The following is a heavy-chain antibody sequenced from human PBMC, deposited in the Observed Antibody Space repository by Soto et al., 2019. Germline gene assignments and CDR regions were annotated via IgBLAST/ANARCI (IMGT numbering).Heavy chain of an antibody. CDR3: VTFDASSGYIAAPNWLDP. CDR1: GYTFNIYG. V-gene: IGHV1-18*01. D-gene: IGHD6-6*01. J-gene: IGHJ5*02. Sequence: ASVKVSFNASGYTFNIYGIRWLGQAPGKGLDWMGWISFYNGTTIFLQKIQGRVTMISDTSTSTAYMVLRSLRSDDTVVFYFVTFDASSGYIAAPNWLDPWGQGILVTVSS. CDR2: ISFYNGTT.